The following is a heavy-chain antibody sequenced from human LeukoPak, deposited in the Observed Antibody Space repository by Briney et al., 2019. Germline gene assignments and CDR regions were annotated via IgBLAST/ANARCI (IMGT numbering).Heavy chain of an antibody. CDR3: ARDKGAGYYDSSGYYSRMGTSPRGIDY. D-gene: IGHD3-22*01. Sequence: GGSLRLSCAASGFAFSSYWMSWVRQAPGKGLEWVANIKQDGSEKYYADSVKGRFTISRDNSKNTLYLQMNSLRAEDTAVYYCARDKGAGYYDSSGYYSRMGTSPRGIDYWGQGTLVTVSS. CDR2: IKQDGSEK. J-gene: IGHJ4*02. CDR1: GFAFSSYW. V-gene: IGHV3-7*01.